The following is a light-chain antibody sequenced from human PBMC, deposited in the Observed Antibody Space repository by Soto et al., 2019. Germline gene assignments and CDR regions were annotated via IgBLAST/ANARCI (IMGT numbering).Light chain of an antibody. CDR1: QSVSSA. Sequence: ETVMTQSPATLSVSPGERATLSCRASQSVSSALAWFQQKPGQAPRLLIYGASTRATGIPARFSGSGSGTEFTLTISSLQSEDFAIYYCQQYNNWPFTFGPGTRLEIK. V-gene: IGKV3-15*01. CDR3: QQYNNWPFT. J-gene: IGKJ5*01. CDR2: GAS.